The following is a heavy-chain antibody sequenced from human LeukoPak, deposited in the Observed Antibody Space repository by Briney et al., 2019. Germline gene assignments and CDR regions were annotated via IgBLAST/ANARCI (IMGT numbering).Heavy chain of an antibody. CDR1: GFTFSSYG. V-gene: IGHV3-23*01. CDR3: AKAGAVVVGAAKFFDY. D-gene: IGHD2-15*01. CDR2: ISGSGGST. Sequence: GRSLRLSCAASGFTFSSYGMHWVRQAPGKGLEWVSAISGSGGSTYYADSVKGRFTISRDNSKNTLYLQMNSLRAEDTAVYYCAKAGAVVVGAAKFFDYWGQGTLVTVSS. J-gene: IGHJ4*02.